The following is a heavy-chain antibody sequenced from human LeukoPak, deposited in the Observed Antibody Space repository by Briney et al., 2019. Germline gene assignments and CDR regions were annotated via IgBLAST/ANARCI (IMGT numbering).Heavy chain of an antibody. CDR2: ISSSSSYI. Sequence: PGGSLRLSCAASGFTFSSYSMNWVRQAPGKGLEWVSSISSSSSYIYYAGSVKGRFTISRDNAKNSLYLQMNSLRTEDTAVYYCARLATNGGNGYWGQGTLVTVSS. D-gene: IGHD5-12*01. CDR1: GFTFSSYS. J-gene: IGHJ4*02. CDR3: ARLATNGGNGY. V-gene: IGHV3-21*01.